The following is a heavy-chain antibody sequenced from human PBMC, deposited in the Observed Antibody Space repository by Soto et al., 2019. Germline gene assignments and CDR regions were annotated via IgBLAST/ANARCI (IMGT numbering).Heavy chain of an antibody. V-gene: IGHV4-30-2*03. CDR2: IYYSGST. Sequence: SEILSLTCGVAGGSISSRDYSWNWIRQPPGKGLEWIGYIYYSGSTYYSPSLKSRVTISVDTSKNQFSLKLSSVTAADTAVYYCARRERAAGTDWWFGPWGQGTLVTVSS. CDR3: ARRERAAGTDWWFGP. CDR1: GGSISSRDYS. D-gene: IGHD6-13*01. J-gene: IGHJ5*02.